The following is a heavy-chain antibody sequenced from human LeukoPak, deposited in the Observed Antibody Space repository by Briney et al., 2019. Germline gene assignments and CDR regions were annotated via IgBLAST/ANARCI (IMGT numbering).Heavy chain of an antibody. CDR3: AIGCLYCSSTSCYTASYYYYMDV. J-gene: IGHJ6*03. CDR1: GGSFSGYY. CDR2: GNHSGST. Sequence: SETLSLTCAVYGGSFSGYYWSLIRQPPGKGLEWIGEGNHSGSTNYNPSLKSRVTISVDTSKNQFSLKLSSVTAADTAVYYCAIGCLYCSSTSCYTASYYYYMDVWGKGTTVTVSS. D-gene: IGHD2-2*02. V-gene: IGHV4-34*01.